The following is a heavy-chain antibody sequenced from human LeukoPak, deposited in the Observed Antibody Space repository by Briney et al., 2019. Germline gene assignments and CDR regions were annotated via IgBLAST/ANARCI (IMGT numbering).Heavy chain of an antibody. D-gene: IGHD3-22*01. Sequence: ASVKVSCKASGYTFTNYNIDWVRQATGQGLEWMGWINPNSGRAGCAQKFQGRVNITRDTSISTAYTELSSLRSEDTAVYYCVRVYHDGSFESGNWFDPWGQGTLVTVSS. CDR3: VRVYHDGSFESGNWFDP. CDR1: GYTFTNYN. CDR2: INPNSGRA. J-gene: IGHJ5*02. V-gene: IGHV1-8*01.